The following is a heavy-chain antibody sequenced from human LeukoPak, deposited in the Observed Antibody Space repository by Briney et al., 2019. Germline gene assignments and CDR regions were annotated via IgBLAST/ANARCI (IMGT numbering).Heavy chain of an antibody. CDR2: IKQDGSEE. Sequence: PSETLSLTCAVYGGSFSGYYWSWIRQPPGKGPEWVATIKQDGSEEHYVDSVKGRFTVSRDNARNSLFLQMNSLRVEDTAVYYCTTYKNWVAGDVWGQGTTVSVSS. CDR1: GGSFSGYY. CDR3: TTYKNWVAGDV. V-gene: IGHV3-7*01. J-gene: IGHJ6*02. D-gene: IGHD7-27*01.